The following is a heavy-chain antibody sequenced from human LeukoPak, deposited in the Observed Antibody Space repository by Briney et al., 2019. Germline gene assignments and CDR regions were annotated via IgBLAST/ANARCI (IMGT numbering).Heavy chain of an antibody. CDR1: GYTFTGYY. CDR2: INPNSGGT. J-gene: IGHJ4*02. Sequence: GASVKVSCKASGYTFTGYYMHWVRQAPGQGLEWMGRINPNSGGTNYAQKFQGRVTMTRDTSISTAYMKLSRLRSDDTAVYYCARDSKQQLVGGDYWGQGTLVTASS. CDR3: ARDSKQQLVGGDY. V-gene: IGHV1-2*06. D-gene: IGHD6-13*01.